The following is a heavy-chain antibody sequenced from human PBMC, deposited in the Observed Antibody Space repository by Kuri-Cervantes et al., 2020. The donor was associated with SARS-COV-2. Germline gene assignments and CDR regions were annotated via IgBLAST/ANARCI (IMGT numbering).Heavy chain of an antibody. CDR1: GFTFTTYP. CDR3: ARESLGMSPWGFDY. D-gene: IGHD7-27*01. J-gene: IGHJ4*02. V-gene: IGHV3-30-3*01. Sequence: GGSLRLSCAASGFTFTTYPIHWVRQAPGKGLEWVAVISYDGSSKYYADSVKGRFTISRDNSKNTLYLQMNSLRAEDTAVYYCARESLGMSPWGFDYWGQGTLVTVSS. CDR2: ISYDGSSK.